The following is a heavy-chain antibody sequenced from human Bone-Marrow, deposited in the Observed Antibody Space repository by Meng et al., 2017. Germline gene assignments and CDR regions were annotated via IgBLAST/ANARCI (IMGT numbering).Heavy chain of an antibody. D-gene: IGHD2/OR15-2a*01. CDR3: ASEVIGPFDP. CDR2: IWYDGSNK. J-gene: IGHJ5*02. CDR1: GFTFSSYG. Sequence: GGSLRLSCAASGFTFSSYGMHWVRQAPGKGLEWVAVIWYDGSNKYYADSVKGQSTISKDSSKNTLYLQMYSLRAEDTAVYYCASEVIGPFDPWGQGTLVTVSS. V-gene: IGHV3-33*01.